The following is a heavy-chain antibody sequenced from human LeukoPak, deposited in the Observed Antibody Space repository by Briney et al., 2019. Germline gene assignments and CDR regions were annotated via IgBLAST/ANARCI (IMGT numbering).Heavy chain of an antibody. D-gene: IGHD2-15*01. CDR2: ISAYNGNT. Sequence: ASVKVSCKASGYIFINYGISWVRQAPGQGLEWMGWISAYNGNTNYAQKLQGRVTMTTDTSTSTAYMELRSLRSDDTAVYYCASTPPRDIVVVVAADDYFDYWGQGTLVTVSS. V-gene: IGHV1-18*01. CDR3: ASTPPRDIVVVVAADDYFDY. CDR1: GYIFINYG. J-gene: IGHJ4*02.